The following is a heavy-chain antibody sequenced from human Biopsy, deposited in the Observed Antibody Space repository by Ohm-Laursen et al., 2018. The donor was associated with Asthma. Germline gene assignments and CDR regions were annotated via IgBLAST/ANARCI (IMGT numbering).Heavy chain of an antibody. J-gene: IGHJ4*02. Sequence: SSVKVSCKTSGFSFDNYFMHWVRQAPGQGLEWMGIINPSGAGTRYAEKFKGRLIVSRDASTSTAFMELRSLRSDDTAIYFCARARETTNYGDSDFDIWGQGTLITVSS. V-gene: IGHV1-46*02. CDR1: GFSFDNYF. CDR2: INPSGAGT. D-gene: IGHD2-8*01. CDR3: ARARETTNYGDSDFDI.